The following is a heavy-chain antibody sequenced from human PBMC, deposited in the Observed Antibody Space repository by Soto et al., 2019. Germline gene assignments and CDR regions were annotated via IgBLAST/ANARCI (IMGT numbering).Heavy chain of an antibody. CDR1: GGSISSYY. Sequence: WETLSLTCPVPGGSISSYYWSWIRQPAGKGLEWIGRIYTSGSTNYNPSLKSRVTMSVDTSKNQFSLKLSFVTAADTAVYYRASGLLYCSSTICYTGWMDVCGQGTTGTVSS. CDR3: ASGLLYCSSTICYTGWMDV. D-gene: IGHD2-2*02. J-gene: IGHJ6*02. V-gene: IGHV4-4*07. CDR2: IYTSGST.